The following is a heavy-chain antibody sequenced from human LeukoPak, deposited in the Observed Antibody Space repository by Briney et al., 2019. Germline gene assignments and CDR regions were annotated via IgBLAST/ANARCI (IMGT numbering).Heavy chain of an antibody. CDR3: ASSLDRFGDPYIYYGMDV. Sequence: PSETLSLTCAVYGGSFSSYYWGWIRQPPGKGLEWIGSIYYSGSTYYNPSLKSRVTISVDTSKNQFSLKLSSVTAADTAVYYCASSLDRFGDPYIYYGMDVWGQGTTVTVSS. CDR1: GGSFSSYY. J-gene: IGHJ6*02. D-gene: IGHD3-10*01. CDR2: IYYSGST. V-gene: IGHV4-39*01.